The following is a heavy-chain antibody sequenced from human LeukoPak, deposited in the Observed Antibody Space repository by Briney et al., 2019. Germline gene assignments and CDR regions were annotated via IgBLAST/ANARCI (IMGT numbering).Heavy chain of an antibody. CDR2: IWCDGSNK. D-gene: IGHD3-10*01. V-gene: IGHV3-33*01. CDR3: ARDRLWFGESHVDY. J-gene: IGHJ4*02. CDR1: GFTFSSYG. Sequence: TGGSLRLSCAASGFTFSSYGMHWVRQAPGKGLEWVAVIWCDGSNKYYADSVKGRFTISRDNSKNTLYLQMNSLRAEDTAVYYCARDRLWFGESHVDYWGQGTLVTVSS.